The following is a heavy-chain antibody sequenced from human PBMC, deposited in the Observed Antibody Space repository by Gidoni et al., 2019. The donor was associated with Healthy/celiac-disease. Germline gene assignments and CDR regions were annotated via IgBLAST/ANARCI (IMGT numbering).Heavy chain of an antibody. CDR3: ARDRDILTGHYYYYYGMDV. D-gene: IGHD3-9*01. V-gene: IGHV4-61*02. CDR1: GGSISSGSYY. Sequence: QVQLQESGPGLVKPSQTLSLTCTVSGGSISSGSYYWSWIRQPAGKGLEWIGRIYTSGSTNYNPSLKSRVTISVDTSKNQFSLKLSSVTAADTAVYYCARDRDILTGHYYYYYGMDVWGQGTTVTVSS. J-gene: IGHJ6*02. CDR2: IYTSGST.